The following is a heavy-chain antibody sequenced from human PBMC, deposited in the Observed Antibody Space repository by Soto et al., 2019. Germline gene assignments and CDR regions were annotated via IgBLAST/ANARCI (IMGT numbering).Heavy chain of an antibody. CDR1: GFTVSSSY. Sequence: GGSLRLSCAASGFTVSSSYMSWVRQAPGKGLEWVSVIYSGGSTYYADSVKGRFTISRDNSKNTLYLQMNSLRAEDTAVYYCARDGHDYGDLADVWGQGTTVTVSS. CDR2: IYSGGST. D-gene: IGHD4-17*01. CDR3: ARDGHDYGDLADV. V-gene: IGHV3-53*01. J-gene: IGHJ6*02.